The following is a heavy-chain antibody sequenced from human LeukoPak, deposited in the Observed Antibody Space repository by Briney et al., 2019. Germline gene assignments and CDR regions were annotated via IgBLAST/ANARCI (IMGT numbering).Heavy chain of an antibody. CDR3: ARVSESRDAFDI. Sequence: SGTLSLTCAVSGGSISSSNWWSWVRQPPGKGLEWIGEVYHSGNTNYNPSLKSRVTISVDKSKNQFSLKLGSVTAADTAVYYCARVSESRDAFDIWGQGTMVTVSS. CDR1: GGSISSSNW. CDR2: VYHSGNT. D-gene: IGHD5/OR15-5a*01. V-gene: IGHV4-4*02. J-gene: IGHJ3*02.